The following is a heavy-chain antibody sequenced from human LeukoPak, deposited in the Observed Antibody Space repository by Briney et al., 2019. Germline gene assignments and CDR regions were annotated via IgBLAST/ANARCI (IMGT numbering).Heavy chain of an antibody. Sequence: ASVKVSCTASGYTFIAYYLHWVRQAPGQGLEWMGWINPNSGGTNYAQKFKAWVTMTRDTSINTTYMELSSLKSDVTAVYYCARGTPGSYFGYWGQGTLVTVSS. CDR2: INPNSGGT. CDR1: GYTFIAYY. CDR3: ARGTPGSYFGY. J-gene: IGHJ4*02. V-gene: IGHV1-2*04. D-gene: IGHD3-10*01.